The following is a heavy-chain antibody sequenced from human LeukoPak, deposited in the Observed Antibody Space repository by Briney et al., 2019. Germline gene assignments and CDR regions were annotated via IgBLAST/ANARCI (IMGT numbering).Heavy chain of an antibody. Sequence: SETLSLTCTVSGGSISSSSYYWGWIRQPPGKGLEWIGSIYYSGSTYYNPSLKSRVTISVDTSKNQFSLKLSSVTAADTAVYYCARGHVWSGYLFSRIAEYFQHWGQGTLVTVSS. CDR1: GGSISSSSYY. CDR3: ARGHVWSGYLFSRIAEYFQH. CDR2: IYYSGST. D-gene: IGHD3-3*02. J-gene: IGHJ1*01. V-gene: IGHV4-39*01.